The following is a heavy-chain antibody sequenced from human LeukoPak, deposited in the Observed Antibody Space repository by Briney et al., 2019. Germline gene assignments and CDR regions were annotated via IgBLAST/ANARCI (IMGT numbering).Heavy chain of an antibody. CDR2: IIPNSGAT. D-gene: IGHD1-20*01. V-gene: IGHV1-2*02. Sequence: ASVRVSCKASGYTFTDYYMHLVRQAPGQGLEWMGWIIPNSGATNYAQKFQGRVTMTRDTSISTAYMELSRLRSDDTAIYYCARDLTGTGDYWGQGTLVTVSS. CDR1: GYTFTDYY. CDR3: ARDLTGTGDY. J-gene: IGHJ4*02.